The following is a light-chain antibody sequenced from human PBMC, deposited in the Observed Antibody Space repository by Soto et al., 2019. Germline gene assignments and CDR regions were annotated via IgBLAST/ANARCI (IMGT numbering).Light chain of an antibody. CDR3: QQECSSPPYT. Sequence: EVVLTQSPGTLSLSPGERATLSCRASQSVSNNYLACYQQKPGQPPKLLIFRPSDRATRIPDRLSGSGSGPYFTLTISSLEPEDVQDYYCQQECSSPPYTIGQGDKLEIK. CDR1: QSVSNNY. V-gene: IGKV3-20*01. CDR2: RPS. J-gene: IGKJ2*01.